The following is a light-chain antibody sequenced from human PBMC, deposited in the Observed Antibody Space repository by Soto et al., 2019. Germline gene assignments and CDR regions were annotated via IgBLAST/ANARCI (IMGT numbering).Light chain of an antibody. CDR1: NLGTKS. CDR3: QVWDSSSDHWV. CDR2: DDT. J-gene: IGLJ3*02. V-gene: IGLV3-21*02. Sequence: SYELTQPPSLSVAPGQTARISCGGNNLGTKSVHWYQQQPGQAPVMVVYDDTDRPSGIPERFSGTNSGNTATLTISRVEAGDEDDYYCQVWDSSSDHWVFGGGTKLTVL.